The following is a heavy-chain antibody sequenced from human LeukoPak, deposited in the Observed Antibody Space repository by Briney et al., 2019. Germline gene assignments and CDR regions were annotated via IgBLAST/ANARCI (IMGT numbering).Heavy chain of an antibody. D-gene: IGHD3-22*01. Sequence: GASVKVSCKASGGTFSSYAISWVGQAPGQGLEWMGRIIPIFGTANYAQKFQGRLTITTDESTSTAYMELSSLRSEDTAVYYCARERESGYYDSSGYFDYWGQGTLVTVSS. CDR2: IIPIFGTA. V-gene: IGHV1-69*05. CDR1: GGTFSSYA. CDR3: ARERESGYYDSSGYFDY. J-gene: IGHJ4*02.